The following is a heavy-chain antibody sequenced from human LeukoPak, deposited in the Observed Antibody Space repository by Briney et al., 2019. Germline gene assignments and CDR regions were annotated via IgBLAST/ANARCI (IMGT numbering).Heavy chain of an antibody. V-gene: IGHV3-73*01. CDR1: GFTFSGSA. CDR3: TRRRELATITFDPAFDI. J-gene: IGHJ3*02. Sequence: GGSLRLSCAASGFTFSGSAMHWVRQASGKGLEWVGRIRSKANSYATAYAASVKGRFTISRDDSKNTAYLQMNSLKTEDTAVYYCTRRRELATITFDPAFDIWGQGTMVTVSS. CDR2: IRSKANSYAT. D-gene: IGHD5-12*01.